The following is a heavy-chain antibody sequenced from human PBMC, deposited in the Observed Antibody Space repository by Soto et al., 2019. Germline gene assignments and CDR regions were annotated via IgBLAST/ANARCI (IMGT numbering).Heavy chain of an antibody. D-gene: IGHD3-3*01. CDR3: AKDFSPFWSGYYGYAYYFDY. CDR2: ISGSGGST. Sequence: PGVSLRLSSATSGCSFRRYAMTGVRQAPGKGLEWVSAISGSGGSTYYADSVKGRFTISRDNSKNTLYLQMNSLRAEDTAVYYCAKDFSPFWSGYYGYAYYFDYWGQGT. V-gene: IGHV3-23*01. CDR1: GCSFRRYA. J-gene: IGHJ4*02.